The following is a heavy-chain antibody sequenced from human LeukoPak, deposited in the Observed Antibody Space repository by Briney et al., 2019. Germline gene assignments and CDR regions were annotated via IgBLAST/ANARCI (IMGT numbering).Heavy chain of an antibody. CDR2: IWYDGSDK. D-gene: IGHD4-17*01. CDR1: GFTFSSYG. V-gene: IGHV3-33*06. J-gene: IGHJ4*02. CDR3: AKDFGGKYGDQFDY. Sequence: PGGSLRLSCAVSGFTFSSYGMHWVRQAPGKGLEWVAVIWYDGSDKYYADSVKGRFTISRDNSKNTLYLQMNSLRAEDTAVYYCAKDFGGKYGDQFDYWGQGTLVTVSS.